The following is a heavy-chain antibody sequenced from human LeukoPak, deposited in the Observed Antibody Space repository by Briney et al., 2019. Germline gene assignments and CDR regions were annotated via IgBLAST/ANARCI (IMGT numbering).Heavy chain of an antibody. D-gene: IGHD3-10*01. CDR2: IHPGNSDT. Sequence: GESLKISCKASGYIFPRYWIGWVRQMPGKGLEWMGVIHPGNSDTRYSPSFQGQVTISADRSISTAYLQWSGLKASDTAMYYCARHGFSPSYSGSYSHWGQGTLITVSS. CDR1: GYIFPRYW. J-gene: IGHJ4*02. CDR3: ARHGFSPSYSGSYSH. V-gene: IGHV5-51*01.